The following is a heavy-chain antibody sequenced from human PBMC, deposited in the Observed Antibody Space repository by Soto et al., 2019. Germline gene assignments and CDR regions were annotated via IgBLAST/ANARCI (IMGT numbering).Heavy chain of an antibody. CDR1: GDSVSSNSAA. CDR2: TYYRSKWYN. CDR3: ARGSAAAGTGRSHYFDY. V-gene: IGHV6-1*01. J-gene: IGHJ4*02. Sequence: SQTLSLTCAISGDSVSSNSAAWNWIRQSPSRGLEWLGRTYYRSKWYNDYAVSVKSRITINPDTSKNQFSLQLNSVTPEDTAVYYCARGSAAAGTGRSHYFDYWGQGTLVTVSS. D-gene: IGHD6-13*01.